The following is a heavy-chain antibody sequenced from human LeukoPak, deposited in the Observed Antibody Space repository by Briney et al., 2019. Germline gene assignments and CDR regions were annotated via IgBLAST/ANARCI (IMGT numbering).Heavy chain of an antibody. J-gene: IGHJ4*02. CDR3: ASIAVADVKRYDY. V-gene: IGHV3-64*01. Sequence: GGSLRLSCAASGFTFSSYAMHWVRQAPGKGLEYVSAISSNGGSTYYANSVKGRFTISRDNSKNTLYLQMNSLRAEDTAVYYCASIAVADVKRYDYWGQGTLVTVSS. CDR2: ISSNGGST. D-gene: IGHD6-19*01. CDR1: GFTFSSYA.